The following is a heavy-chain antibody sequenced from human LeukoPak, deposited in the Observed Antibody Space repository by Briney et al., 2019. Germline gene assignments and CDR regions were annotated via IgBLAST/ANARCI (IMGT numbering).Heavy chain of an antibody. D-gene: IGHD2-2*01. CDR3: ARTSSTSCTECAGNYYYYGMDV. J-gene: IGHJ6*02. Sequence: SETLSLACTVSGGSISSYYWSWIRQPAGKGLEWIGRIYTSGSTNYNPSLKSRVTISVDTSKNQFSLKLSSVTAADTAVYYCARTSSTSCTECAGNYYYYGMDVWGQGTTVTVSS. V-gene: IGHV4-4*07. CDR1: GGSISSYY. CDR2: IYTSGST.